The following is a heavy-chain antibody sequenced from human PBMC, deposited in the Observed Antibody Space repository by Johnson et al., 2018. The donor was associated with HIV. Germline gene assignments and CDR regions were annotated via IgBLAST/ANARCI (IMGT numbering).Heavy chain of an antibody. V-gene: IGHV3-NL1*01. CDR3: ARADSSSSPWMGLDI. CDR1: GFTFSSYG. CDR2: ISGGST. Sequence: VQLVESGGGVVQPGRSLRLSCAASGFTFSSYGMHWVRQAPGKGLEWVSSISGGSTYFADSVKGRFTISRDNSKNTLYLQMNSLRAEDTAVYYCARADSSSSPWMGLDIWGQGTMVTVSS. D-gene: IGHD6-13*01. J-gene: IGHJ3*02.